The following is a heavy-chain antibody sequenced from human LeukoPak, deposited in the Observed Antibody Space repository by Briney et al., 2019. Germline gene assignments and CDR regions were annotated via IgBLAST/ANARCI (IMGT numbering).Heavy chain of an antibody. CDR2: INSGGSTI. Sequence: GGSLRLSCAASGFTFSSYEMNWVRQAPGKGLEWVSYINSGGSTIYYADSVKGRFTISRDNAKNLLYLQMNSLRAEDTAVYYCARGGYISYWGQGTLVTVSS. J-gene: IGHJ4*02. V-gene: IGHV3-48*03. CDR3: ARGGYISY. D-gene: IGHD5-24*01. CDR1: GFTFSSYE.